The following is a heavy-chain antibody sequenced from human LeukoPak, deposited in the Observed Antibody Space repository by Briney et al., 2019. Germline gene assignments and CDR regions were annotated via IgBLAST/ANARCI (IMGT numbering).Heavy chain of an antibody. Sequence: ASVTVSCTASGYTFTGYYMHWVRQAPGQGLEWMGWINPNSGGTNYAQNFQGRVTMTRDTSISTAYMELSRMRSDDTAVYYCAREGYGDPYYFDYWGQGTLVTVSS. D-gene: IGHD4-17*01. CDR3: AREGYGDPYYFDY. V-gene: IGHV1-2*02. J-gene: IGHJ4*02. CDR1: GYTFTGYY. CDR2: INPNSGGT.